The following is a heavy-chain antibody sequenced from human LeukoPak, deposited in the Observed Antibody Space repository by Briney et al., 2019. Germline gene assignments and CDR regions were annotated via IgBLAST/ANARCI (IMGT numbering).Heavy chain of an antibody. V-gene: IGHV4-59*12. Sequence: SETLSLTCTVSAGSISSSYWSWIRQPPGKGLESIGYIYYNGHTNYNPSLKSRVTISVDTSKNQFSLKLSSVTAADTAVYYCARGRKTGYSSGWSDYWGQGTLVTVSS. J-gene: IGHJ4*02. CDR3: ARGRKTGYSSGWSDY. CDR1: AGSISSSY. CDR2: IYYNGHT. D-gene: IGHD6-19*01.